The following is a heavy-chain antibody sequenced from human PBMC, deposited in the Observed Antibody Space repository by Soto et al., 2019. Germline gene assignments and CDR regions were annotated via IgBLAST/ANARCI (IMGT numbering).Heavy chain of an antibody. CDR1: GGSFSGYY. D-gene: IGHD2-2*03. V-gene: IGHV4-34*01. CDR3: ARGLGYCSSTSCSANWFDP. CDR2: INHSGST. Sequence: KSSETLSLTCAVYGGSFSGYYWSWIRQPPGKGLEWIGEINHSGSTNYNPSLKSRVTISVDTSKNQFSLKLSSVTAADTAVYYCARGLGYCSSTSCSANWFDPWGQGTLVTVSS. J-gene: IGHJ5*02.